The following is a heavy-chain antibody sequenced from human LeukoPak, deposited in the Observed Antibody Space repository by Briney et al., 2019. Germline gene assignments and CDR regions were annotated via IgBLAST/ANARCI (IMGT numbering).Heavy chain of an antibody. CDR3: AKFPLFLEWLPQYYFDY. CDR2: ITGSGGST. J-gene: IGHJ4*02. V-gene: IGHV3-23*01. CDR1: GFTFSSSA. Sequence: GGSLRLSCAASGFTFSSSAMNWVRQAPGKGLEWVSSITGSGGSTYYAESVKGRFTISRDNSKNTLYLQINSLRAEDTAVYYRAKFPLFLEWLPQYYFDYWGQGTLVTVSS. D-gene: IGHD3-3*01.